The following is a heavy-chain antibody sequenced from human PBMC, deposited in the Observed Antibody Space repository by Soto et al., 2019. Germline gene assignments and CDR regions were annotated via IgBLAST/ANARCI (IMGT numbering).Heavy chain of an antibody. CDR3: AGSTIIAAAGTRMGWFDP. J-gene: IGHJ5*02. CDR1: GGSFSGYY. CDR2: MYESGSA. V-gene: IGHV4-34*01. Sequence: QVQLLQWGAGLLKPSETLSLTCAVYGGSFSGYYWTWIRQPPGKGLEWIGEMYESGSANYNSSLKSRVTLSLDTPKNQFALRLSSVTAADTAVYYCAGSTIIAAAGTRMGWFDPWGPGTLVTVSS. D-gene: IGHD6-13*01.